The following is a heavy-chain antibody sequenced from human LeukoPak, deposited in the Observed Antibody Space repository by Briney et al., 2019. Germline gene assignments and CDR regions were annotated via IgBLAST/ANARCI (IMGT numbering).Heavy chain of an antibody. Sequence: MASETLSLTCAVYGGSFSGYYWSWIRQPPGKGLEWIGEINHSGSTNYNPSLKSRVTISVDTSKNQFSLKLSSVTAADTAVYYCARGRRRGSDYWGQGTLVTVSS. J-gene: IGHJ4*02. V-gene: IGHV4-34*01. CDR1: GGSFSGYY. CDR3: ARGRRRGSDY. D-gene: IGHD3-10*01. CDR2: INHSGST.